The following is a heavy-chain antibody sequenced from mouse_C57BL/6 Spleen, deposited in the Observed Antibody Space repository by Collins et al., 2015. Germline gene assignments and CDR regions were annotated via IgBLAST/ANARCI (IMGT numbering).Heavy chain of an antibody. Sequence: EVQLVESGGGLVKPGGSLKLSCAASGFAFSGYDMSWVRQTPEKRLEWVAYISSGGGSTYYPDTVKGRFTISRDNAKNTLYLQMSSLKSEDTAMYYCARRRGITTFAYWGQGTLVTVSA. V-gene: IGHV5-12-1*01. CDR3: ARRRGITTFAY. CDR1: GFAFSGYD. D-gene: IGHD2-4*01. CDR2: ISSGGGST. J-gene: IGHJ3*01.